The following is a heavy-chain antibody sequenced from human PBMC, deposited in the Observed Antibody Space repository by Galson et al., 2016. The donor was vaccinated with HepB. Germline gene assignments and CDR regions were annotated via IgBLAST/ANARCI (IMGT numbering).Heavy chain of an antibody. CDR2: VYYSGST. Sequence: SETLSLTCSVSGVSVSSHYWSWIRLAPGKGLEWIANVYYSGSTIYNPSPNSRVTIPADTSMHRFSLELVSVSAADTAVYYCARGGGSPYHDHEFDNWGQGTLVTVSS. V-gene: IGHV4-59*02. CDR3: ARGGGSPYHDHEFDN. CDR1: GVSVSSHY. J-gene: IGHJ4*02. D-gene: IGHD1-14*01.